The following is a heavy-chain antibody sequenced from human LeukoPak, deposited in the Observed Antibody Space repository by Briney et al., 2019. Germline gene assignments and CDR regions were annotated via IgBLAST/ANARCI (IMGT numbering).Heavy chain of an antibody. CDR3: ASSSWRGYYFDY. J-gene: IGHJ4*02. Sequence: GGSLRLSCAASGFTFSSYSMNWVRQAPGKGLEWVSSISSSSSYIYYADSVKGRFTISRDNAKSSLYLQMNSLRAEDTAVYYCASSSWRGYYFDYWGQGTLVTVSS. V-gene: IGHV3-21*01. D-gene: IGHD6-13*01. CDR1: GFTFSSYS. CDR2: ISSSSSYI.